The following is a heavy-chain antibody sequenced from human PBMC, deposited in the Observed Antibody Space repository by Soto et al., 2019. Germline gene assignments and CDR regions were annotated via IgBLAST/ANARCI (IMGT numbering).Heavy chain of an antibody. V-gene: IGHV5-51*01. CDR2: IYPGDSDT. CDR3: ARQWLPRYYGWGSYQDYYYGRDV. J-gene: IGHJ6*02. Sequence: GESLKISCKGSGYSFTSYWIGWVRQMPGKGLEWMGIIYPGDSDTRYSPSFQGQVTISADKSISTAYLQWSSLKASDTAMYYCARQWLPRYYGWGSYQDYYYGRDVWGQGTTVTSP. D-gene: IGHD3-10*01. CDR1: GYSFTSYW.